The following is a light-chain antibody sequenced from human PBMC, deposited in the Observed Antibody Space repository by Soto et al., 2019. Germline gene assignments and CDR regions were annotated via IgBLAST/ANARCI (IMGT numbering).Light chain of an antibody. Sequence: QSVLTQPPSVSAAPGQKVTISCSGSSSNIGNNYVSWYQQLTGTAPKLLIYDNNKRPSGIPDRFSGSKSGTSATLGITGLQTGDAADYYCGTWDSSLSVVVFGGGTQLTVL. CDR3: GTWDSSLSVVV. CDR2: DNN. CDR1: SSNIGNNY. J-gene: IGLJ2*01. V-gene: IGLV1-51*01.